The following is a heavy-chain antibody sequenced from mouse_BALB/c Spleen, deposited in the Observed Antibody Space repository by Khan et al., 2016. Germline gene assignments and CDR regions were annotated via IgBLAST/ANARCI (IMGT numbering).Heavy chain of an antibody. CDR2: ISTYDGNT. CDR3: AMDYVLSMDY. Sequence: QVQLQQSGPELVRPGVSVKISCKGSGYTFTDYVMHWVKQSHAKSLEWIGIISTYDGNTKYNKKFKGKATMTVDKYSITAYMELFRFSPADSAIYYCAMDYVLSMDYWVQVPSVTFSS. J-gene: IGHJ4*01. CDR1: GYTFTDYV. D-gene: IGHD2-4*01. V-gene: IGHV1S137*01.